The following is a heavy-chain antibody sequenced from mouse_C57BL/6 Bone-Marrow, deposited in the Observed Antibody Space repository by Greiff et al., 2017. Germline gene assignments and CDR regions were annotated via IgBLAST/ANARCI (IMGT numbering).Heavy chain of an antibody. J-gene: IGHJ2*01. CDR3: ARLPSHHYFDY. CDR1: GFTFTDYY. Sequence: EVKVEESGGGLVQPGGSLSLSCAASGFTFTDYYMSWVRQPPGKALEWLGFIRNKANGYTTEYSASVKGRFTISRDNSQSILYLQMNALRAEDSATDYYARLPSHHYFDYWGQGTTLTVSS. V-gene: IGHV7-3*01. CDR2: IRNKANGYTT.